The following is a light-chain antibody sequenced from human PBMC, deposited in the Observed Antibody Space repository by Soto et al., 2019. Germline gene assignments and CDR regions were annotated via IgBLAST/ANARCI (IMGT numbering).Light chain of an antibody. V-gene: IGKV3-11*01. CDR2: DTS. CDR1: QSVSSY. J-gene: IGKJ4*01. Sequence: VLTQSPATLSLSPGERATLSCRASQSVSSYLAWYQQKPGQAPRLLIYDTSNRATGVPARFSGSGSGTDFTLTINSLQSEDFAVYYCQHYANWPLTFGGGTKV. CDR3: QHYANWPLT.